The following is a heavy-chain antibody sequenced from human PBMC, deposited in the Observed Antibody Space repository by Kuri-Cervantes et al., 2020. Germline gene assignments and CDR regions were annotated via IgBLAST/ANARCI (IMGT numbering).Heavy chain of an antibody. Sequence: SETLSLTCAVYGGSLSGYYWSWIRQPPGEGLEWIGEINHSRSTNYNPSLKSRVTISVDTSKNQFSLKLSSVTAADTAVYYCARLCILTGCDYWGQGTLVTVSS. CDR2: INHSRST. CDR1: GGSLSGYY. CDR3: ARLCILTGCDY. D-gene: IGHD3-9*01. J-gene: IGHJ4*02. V-gene: IGHV4-34*01.